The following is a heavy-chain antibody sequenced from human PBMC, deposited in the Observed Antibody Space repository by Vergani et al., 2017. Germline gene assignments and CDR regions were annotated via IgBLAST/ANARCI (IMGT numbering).Heavy chain of an antibody. Sequence: QVQLQQWGGGLLKPSETLSLTCVVNGGSFTSYHWTWIRQSPGEGLEWVGDIDHTGRPDYNPSLTSRLTMSVDKSQNQFSLTLNSVTATDTAIYFCARVNTETNGHLYYYYYMDVWGQGTAVTVS. J-gene: IGHJ6*03. V-gene: IGHV4-34*01. CDR3: ARVNTETNGHLYYYYYMDV. CDR2: IDHTGRP. D-gene: IGHD4-11*01. CDR1: GGSFTSYH.